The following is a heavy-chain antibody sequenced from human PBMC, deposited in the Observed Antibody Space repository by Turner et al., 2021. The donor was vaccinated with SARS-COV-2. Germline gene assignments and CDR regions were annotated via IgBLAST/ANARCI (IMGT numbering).Heavy chain of an antibody. J-gene: IGHJ4*02. CDR3: TTRSGSFDY. CDR2: IKSKTDGGTT. CDR1: GLNFNNAW. D-gene: IGHD1-26*01. Sequence: EVQLVESGGGLVKRGGSLTLSCAVSGLNFNNAWMDWVRQAPGKGLEWVGRIKSKTDGGTTDYAAPVKDRFTISRDDSKNTMYLQMSSLKTEDTALYYCTTRSGSFDYWGQGTLVTVSS. V-gene: IGHV3-15*01.